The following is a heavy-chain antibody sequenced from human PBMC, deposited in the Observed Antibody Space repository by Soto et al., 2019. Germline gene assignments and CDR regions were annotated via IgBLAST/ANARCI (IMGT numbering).Heavy chain of an antibody. CDR3: ARVSSIAARPPDYYYGMDV. V-gene: IGHV1-3*01. Sequence: QVQLVQSGAEVKKPGASVKVSCKASGYTFTSYAMHWVRQAPGQRLEWMGWINAGNGNTKYSQKFQGRVTITRDTPASTAYMELSSLRSEDTAVYYCARVSSIAARPPDYYYGMDVWGQGTTVTVSS. D-gene: IGHD6-6*01. CDR2: INAGNGNT. CDR1: GYTFTSYA. J-gene: IGHJ6*02.